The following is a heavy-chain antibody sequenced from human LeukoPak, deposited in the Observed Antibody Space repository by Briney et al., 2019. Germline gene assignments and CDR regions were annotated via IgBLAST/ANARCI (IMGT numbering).Heavy chain of an antibody. D-gene: IGHD1-26*01. CDR3: ARASPKIVGATNYFDY. Sequence: PGGSLRLSCAASGFTFSSYAMSWVRQAPGKGLEWVSAISGSGGSTYYADSVKGRFTISRDNSKNTLYLQMNSLRAEDTAVYYCARASPKIVGATNYFDYWGQGTLVTVSS. J-gene: IGHJ4*02. CDR1: GFTFSSYA. V-gene: IGHV3-23*01. CDR2: ISGSGGST.